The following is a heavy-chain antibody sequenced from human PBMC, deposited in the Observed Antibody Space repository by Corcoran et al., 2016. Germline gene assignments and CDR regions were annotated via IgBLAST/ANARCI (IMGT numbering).Heavy chain of an antibody. CDR1: GDSISSHY. Sequence: QVQLQESGPGLVKPSETLSLTCTVSGDSISSHYWTWIRQPAGKGLEWIGRIYTSGTNNYNPSLKGRVTMSVDTSKNQFSMKLTSVTAADMAVDYCAKVSVYTAVVYEDDDAFDIWGQGTMVTVSS. V-gene: IGHV4-4*07. CDR2: IYTSGTN. CDR3: AKVSVYTAVVYEDDDAFDI. D-gene: IGHD5-18*01. J-gene: IGHJ3*02.